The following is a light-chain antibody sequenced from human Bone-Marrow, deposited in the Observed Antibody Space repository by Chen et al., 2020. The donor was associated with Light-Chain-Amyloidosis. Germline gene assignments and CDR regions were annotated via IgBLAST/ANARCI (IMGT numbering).Light chain of an antibody. Sequence: SHVLTQPPSVSLAPGKTARITCGGNNIGTKYVHWYQQKPGQAPVLVISYDRDRPSGIPERFSGSNSGNTATLTISRVEAGDEADYYCQVWDSDSDHVVFGGGTKLTVL. V-gene: IGLV3-21*04. CDR3: QVWDSDSDHVV. J-gene: IGLJ2*01. CDR1: NIGTKY. CDR2: YDR.